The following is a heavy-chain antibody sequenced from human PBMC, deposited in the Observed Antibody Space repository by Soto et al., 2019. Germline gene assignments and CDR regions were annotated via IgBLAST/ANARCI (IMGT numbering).Heavy chain of an antibody. Sequence: QLQLQESGPGLVKSSETLSLTCTVSGGSISKSNYFWGWIRQAPGKGLEWSASILYSGTTSYNSSPKSRGATSVDQSKKQFFPELDPGASAETAGLYCYGLGWGNGDFDYWGQGTLVTVSS. V-gene: IGHV4-39*01. CDR2: ILYSGTT. CDR1: GGSISKSNYF. J-gene: IGHJ4*02. CDR3: YGLGWGNGDFDY. D-gene: IGHD3-16*01.